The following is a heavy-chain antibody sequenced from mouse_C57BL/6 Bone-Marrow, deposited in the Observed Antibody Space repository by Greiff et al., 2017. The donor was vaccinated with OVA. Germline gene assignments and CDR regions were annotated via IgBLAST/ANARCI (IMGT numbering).Heavy chain of an antibody. CDR3: ARDDYLAWFAY. V-gene: IGHV1-82*01. CDR2: IYPGDGDT. Sequence: VKVVESGPELVKPGASVKISCKASGYAFSSSWMNWVKQRPGKGLEWIGRIYPGDGDTNYNGKFKGKATLTADKSSSTAYMQLSSLTSEDSAVYFCARDDYLAWFAYWGQGTLVTVSA. D-gene: IGHD2-4*01. CDR1: GYAFSSSW. J-gene: IGHJ3*01.